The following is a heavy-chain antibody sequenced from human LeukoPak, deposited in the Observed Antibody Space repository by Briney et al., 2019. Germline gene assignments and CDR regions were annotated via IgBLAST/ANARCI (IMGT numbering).Heavy chain of an antibody. V-gene: IGHV1-69*06. D-gene: IGHD6-6*01. CDR3: ARTLLEYSSHRPPDEVDY. Sequence: SVKVSCKASGGTFSSYAFSWVRQAPGQGLEWMGVIITIFHTPYYAPKFQGRVTIPADKSTSTVYMEVSSLRSEDTAVYYCARTLLEYSSHRPPDEVDYWGQGTLVTVSS. CDR2: IITIFHTP. J-gene: IGHJ4*02. CDR1: GGTFSSYA.